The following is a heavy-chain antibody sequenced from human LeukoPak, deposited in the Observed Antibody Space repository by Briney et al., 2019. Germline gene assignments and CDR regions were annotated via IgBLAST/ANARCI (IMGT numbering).Heavy chain of an antibody. D-gene: IGHD2-15*01. Sequence: GGSLRLSCAASGFTFSSYGMHWVRQAPGKGLEWVAVISYDGSNKYYADSVKGRFTISRDNSKNTLYLQMNSLRAEGTAVYYCAKDWIAGSYYFDYWGQGTLVTVSS. CDR1: GFTFSSYG. CDR2: ISYDGSNK. V-gene: IGHV3-30*18. CDR3: AKDWIAGSYYFDY. J-gene: IGHJ4*02.